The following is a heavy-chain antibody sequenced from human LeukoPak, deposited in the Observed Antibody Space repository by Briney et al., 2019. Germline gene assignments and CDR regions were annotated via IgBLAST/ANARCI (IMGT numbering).Heavy chain of an antibody. J-gene: IGHJ3*02. CDR2: IDFRSGDS. V-gene: IGHV3-21*01. CDR3: ARPEHLGAAITDAFVI. Sequence: PGGSLRLSCAASGFTFSSYSMNWVRQAPGKGLEWVSSIDFRSGDSFYADSVKGRFAISRDNAKRSLYLQMHSLRAEDTAVYYCARPEHLGAAITDAFVIWGQGTMVTVSS. CDR1: GFTFSSYS. D-gene: IGHD1-26*01.